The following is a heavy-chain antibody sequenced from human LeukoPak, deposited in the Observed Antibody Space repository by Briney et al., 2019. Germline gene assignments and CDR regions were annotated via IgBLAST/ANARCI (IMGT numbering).Heavy chain of an antibody. D-gene: IGHD5-24*01. V-gene: IGHV4-39*07. CDR2: LHYSAGA. J-gene: IGHJ3*02. CDR3: ARDWDGGYNFNALDI. CDR1: GVSLRDTSYY. Sequence: SETLSLTCTVSGVSLRDTSYYCAWVRQPPGKGLELIGTLHYSAGAHYNPSLQSRATISSDRSRDQFSLRLTSVTSADTAAYYCARDWDGGYNFNALDIWGQGTMVTVSS.